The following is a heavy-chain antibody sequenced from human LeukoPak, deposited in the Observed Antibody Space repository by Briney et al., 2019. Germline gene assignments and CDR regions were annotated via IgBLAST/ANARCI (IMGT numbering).Heavy chain of an antibody. CDR1: GFTFSSYG. CDR3: ARSLRYASHY. J-gene: IGHJ4*02. Sequence: GGFLRLSCAASGFTFSSYGMHWVRQAPGKGLEWVAVISYDGSNKYYADSVKGRFTISRDNSKNTLYLQMNSLRDEDTAVYYCARSLRYASHYWGQGTLVTVSS. V-gene: IGHV3-30*03. CDR2: ISYDGSNK. D-gene: IGHD2-2*01.